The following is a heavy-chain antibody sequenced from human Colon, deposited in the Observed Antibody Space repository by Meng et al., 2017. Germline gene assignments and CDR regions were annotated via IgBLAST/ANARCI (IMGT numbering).Heavy chain of an antibody. CDR1: GYTFTAYV. J-gene: IGHJ5*02. CDR3: ARGLNPHWFDP. D-gene: IGHD1-14*01. Sequence: QVQLVQSGHELKKPGASVKVSCTTSGYTFTAYVIHWVRQAPGQGLEWMGWFNPNSGATNYAQNFQGRVTMTRATSATTAYMELSSLRSDDTAMYYCARGLNPHWFDPWGQGTLVTVSS. CDR2: FNPNSGAT. V-gene: IGHV1-2*02.